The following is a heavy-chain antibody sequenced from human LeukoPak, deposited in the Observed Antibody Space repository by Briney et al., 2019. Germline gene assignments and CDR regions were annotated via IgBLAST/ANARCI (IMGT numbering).Heavy chain of an antibody. V-gene: IGHV3-23*01. CDR3: AKGRCSGGGCYAFYYYGMDV. J-gene: IGHJ6*02. CDR1: GFIFGNYA. Sequence: GGSLRLSCAASGFIFGNYAMSWVRQAPGKGLEWVSAISVSGSNTYYADSVKGRFTISRDNSKNTLYLQMNSLRAEDTAVYYCAKGRCSGGGCYAFYYYGMDVWGQGTTVTVSS. D-gene: IGHD2-15*01. CDR2: ISVSGSNT.